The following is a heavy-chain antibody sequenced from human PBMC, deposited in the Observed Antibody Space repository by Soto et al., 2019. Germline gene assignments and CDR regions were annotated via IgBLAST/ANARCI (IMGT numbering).Heavy chain of an antibody. V-gene: IGHV1-2*04. Sequence: ASVKVSCKASGYTFTGYYMHWVRQAPGQGLEWMGWINPNSGGTNYAQKFQGWVTMTRDTFISTAYMELSRLRSDDTTVYYCARGGEQWLAYGMDVWGQGTTVTVSS. CDR2: INPNSGGT. CDR3: ARGGEQWLAYGMDV. J-gene: IGHJ6*02. D-gene: IGHD6-19*01. CDR1: GYTFTGYY.